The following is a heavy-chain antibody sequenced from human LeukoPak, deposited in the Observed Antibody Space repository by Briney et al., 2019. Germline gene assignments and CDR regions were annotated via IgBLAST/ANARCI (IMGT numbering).Heavy chain of an antibody. Sequence: GESLKISCKGSGYSINNYWIAWVRQMPGKGLEWMAIIYPADSDIRYSPSFQGQVTISADKSISTAYLQWNSLKASDTAMYYCARQEYCSGASCYTWFDPWGQGTLVTVSS. CDR2: IYPADSDI. J-gene: IGHJ5*02. CDR1: GYSINNYW. V-gene: IGHV5-51*01. D-gene: IGHD2-15*01. CDR3: ARQEYCSGASCYTWFDP.